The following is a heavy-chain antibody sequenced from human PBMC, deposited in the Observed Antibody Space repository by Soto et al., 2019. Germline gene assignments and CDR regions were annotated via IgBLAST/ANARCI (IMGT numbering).Heavy chain of an antibody. V-gene: IGHV3-23*01. CDR1: GFTFSSLV. Sequence: PRGSLRLSCASSGFTFSSLVMNWVPQAIGKGLEWVSTVSPGGDVSHYTDSGKGRFTISRDNSRRTLHLQMDSLRAEDAAVYFCVRRAITATTNWGAFDVWGQGTVVTVSS. J-gene: IGHJ3*01. CDR3: VRRAITATTNWGAFDV. CDR2: VSPGGDVS. D-gene: IGHD1-20*01.